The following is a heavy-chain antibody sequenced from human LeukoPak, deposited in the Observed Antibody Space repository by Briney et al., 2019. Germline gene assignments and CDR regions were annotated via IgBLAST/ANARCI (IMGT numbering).Heavy chain of an antibody. CDR1: GGSISSGSHY. V-gene: IGHV4-61*02. D-gene: IGHD3-9*01. Sequence: SETLSLTCTVSGGSISSGSHYWSWMRQPAGKGLEWIGRIYTSGRTYYNPSLKSRVSISIDMSKKQFSLKLSSVTAADTAVYHCPRTYYDPLTGYYSGGGPFDSWGQGTLVTVSS. J-gene: IGHJ4*02. CDR3: PRTYYDPLTGYYSGGGPFDS. CDR2: IYTSGRT.